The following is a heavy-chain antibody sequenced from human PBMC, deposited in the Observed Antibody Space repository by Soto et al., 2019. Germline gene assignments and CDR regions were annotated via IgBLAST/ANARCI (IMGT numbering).Heavy chain of an antibody. CDR1: GGTFSSYA. Sequence: ASVKVSCKASGGTFSSYAISWVRQAPGQGLEWMGGIIPVFGTANYAQKFQGRVTITADESTSTAYMELSSLRSEDTAVYYCAIIAYGSGSSIFDYWGQGTLVTVSS. CDR2: IIPVFGTA. V-gene: IGHV1-69*13. D-gene: IGHD3-10*01. J-gene: IGHJ4*02. CDR3: AIIAYGSGSSIFDY.